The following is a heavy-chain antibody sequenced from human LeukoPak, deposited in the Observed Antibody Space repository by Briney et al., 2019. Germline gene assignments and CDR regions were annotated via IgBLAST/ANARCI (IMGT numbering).Heavy chain of an antibody. J-gene: IGHJ5*02. Sequence: SETLSLTCAVYGGSFSGYYWSWIRQHPGKGLEWIGYLSDVGTNDYNPSLKGRVTISRDTSKNQFSLKLSSVTAADTAVYYRASLQIPGWFDPWGQGTLVTVSS. D-gene: IGHD2-2*01. CDR1: GGSFSGYY. CDR2: LSDVGTN. CDR3: ASLQIPGWFDP. V-gene: IGHV4-59*12.